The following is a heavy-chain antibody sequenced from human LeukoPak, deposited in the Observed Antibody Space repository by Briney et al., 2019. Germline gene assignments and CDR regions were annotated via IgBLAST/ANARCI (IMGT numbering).Heavy chain of an antibody. CDR2: ISSDGNNK. Sequence: GGSLRLSCAASGFTFRSYALHWVRQAPGKGLEWVAVISSDGNNKSYADSVKGRFTISRDNSKNTLDLQMNSLRIEDTAVYYCARAQARFKVWNYYYMDVWGKGTTVTVSS. V-gene: IGHV3-30-3*01. CDR1: GFTFRSYA. D-gene: IGHD2-21*01. J-gene: IGHJ6*03. CDR3: ARAQARFKVWNYYYMDV.